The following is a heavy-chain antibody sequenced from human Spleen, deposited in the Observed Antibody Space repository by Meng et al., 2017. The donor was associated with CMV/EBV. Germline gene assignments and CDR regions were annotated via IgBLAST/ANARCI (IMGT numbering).Heavy chain of an antibody. Sequence: GESLKISCAASGFTFSDYYMGWIRQAPGKGLEWVSYISRGGTTMYHGDSVKGRFTISRDNAKNSLYLQMNSLRAEDTAVYYCARVSGIAVAGTKSAYYYYGMDVWGQGTTVTVSS. J-gene: IGHJ6*02. D-gene: IGHD6-19*01. CDR1: GFTFSDYY. V-gene: IGHV3-11*04. CDR3: ARVSGIAVAGTKSAYYYYGMDV. CDR2: ISRGGTTM.